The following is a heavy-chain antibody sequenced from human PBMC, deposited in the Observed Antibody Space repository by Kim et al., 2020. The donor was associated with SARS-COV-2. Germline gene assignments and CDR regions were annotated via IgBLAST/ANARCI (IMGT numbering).Heavy chain of an antibody. V-gene: IGHV3-53*01. Sequence: GVSLRLSCAASGFIVTNNYMSWVRQAPGEGLEWVSVIYTGGDTYYADSVKGRFTISRDNSKNTLYLQMNSLRAEDTAVYYCTRGMSNSVSAFDYCGQGSLVTVSS. D-gene: IGHD4-4*01. CDR2: IYTGGDT. CDR1: GFIVTNNY. CDR3: TRGMSNSVSAFDY. J-gene: IGHJ4*02.